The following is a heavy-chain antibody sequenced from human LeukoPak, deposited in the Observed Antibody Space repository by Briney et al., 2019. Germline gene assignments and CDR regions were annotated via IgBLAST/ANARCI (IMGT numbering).Heavy chain of an antibody. CDR1: GGSISNYA. Sequence: SETLSLTCTVSGGSISNYAWSWIRQPPGKGLEWIAYMCYSGATNYNPSPKSRVPISVETFTNQFSVQLRSVTAADTAVYYCAVLPGIAANGKAIDCWGQGTLVTVSS. V-gene: IGHV4-59*08. CDR2: MCYSGAT. D-gene: IGHD6-25*01. CDR3: AVLPGIAANGKAIDC. J-gene: IGHJ4*02.